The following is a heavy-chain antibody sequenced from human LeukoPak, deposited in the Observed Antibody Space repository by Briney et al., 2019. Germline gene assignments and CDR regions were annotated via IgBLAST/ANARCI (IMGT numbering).Heavy chain of an antibody. CDR3: AREDDRSESSYY. D-gene: IGHD3-10*01. V-gene: IGHV4-38-2*02. J-gene: IGHJ4*02. CDR1: GYSISSGYY. CDR2: IYHSGST. Sequence: SETLSLTCAVSGYSISSGYYWGWIRQPPGKGLEWIGSIYHSGSTYYNPSLKSRVTMSVDTSKNQFSLKLSSVTAADTAVYYCAREDDRSESSYYWGQGTLVTVSS.